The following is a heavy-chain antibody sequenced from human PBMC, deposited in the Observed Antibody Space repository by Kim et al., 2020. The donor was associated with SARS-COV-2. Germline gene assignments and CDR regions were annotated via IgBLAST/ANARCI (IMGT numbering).Heavy chain of an antibody. D-gene: IGHD6-13*01. CDR2: ISCGGGST. J-gene: IGHJ4*02. V-gene: IGHV3-23*01. Sequence: GGSLRLSCAASGFNFSSYAMSWVRQAPGKGLEWVSAISCGGGSTYYADSVKGRFTISRDNSKKTLYLQMNSLRAEDTAVYYCAKELRAGSWYSGGDRVFVYWGQRTLGTVSS. CDR1: GFNFSSYA. CDR3: AKELRAGSWYSGGDRVFVY.